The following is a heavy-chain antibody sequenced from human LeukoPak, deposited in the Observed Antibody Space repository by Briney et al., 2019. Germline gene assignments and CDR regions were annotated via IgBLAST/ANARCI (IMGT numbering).Heavy chain of an antibody. V-gene: IGHV4-59*01. D-gene: IGHD4-17*01. Sequence: SETLSLTCTVSGGSISSYYWSWIQQPPGKGLEWIGYIYYSGSTNYNPSLKSRVTISVDTSKNQFSLKLSSVTAADTAVYYCARNNFFYGDYVYYYYGMDVWGQGTTVTVSS. J-gene: IGHJ6*02. CDR3: ARNNFFYGDYVYYYYGMDV. CDR1: GGSISSYY. CDR2: IYYSGST.